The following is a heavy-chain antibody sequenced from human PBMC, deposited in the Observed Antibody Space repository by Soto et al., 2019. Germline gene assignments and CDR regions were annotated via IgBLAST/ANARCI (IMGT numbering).Heavy chain of an antibody. CDR1: GFTISSYA. V-gene: IGHV3-23*01. CDR3: AKYWGRRDYYYFMDV. CDR2: ISGSGGST. D-gene: IGHD2-21*01. J-gene: IGHJ6*03. Sequence: VGSLRLSCAASGFTISSYAMSWVSQTQGKGLELVSAISGSGGSTYYADSVKGRFTISRDNSKNTLYLQMNSLRAEDTAVYYCAKYWGRRDYYYFMDVWGKGTTVPVFS.